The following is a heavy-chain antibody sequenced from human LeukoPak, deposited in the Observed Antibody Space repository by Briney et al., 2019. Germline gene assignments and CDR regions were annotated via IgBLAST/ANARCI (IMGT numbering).Heavy chain of an antibody. CDR2: IYPGDSDT. V-gene: IGHV5-51*01. Sequence: GESLKISCKGSGYSFTSYWIGWVRQRPGKGLEWMGIIYPGDSDTKYSPSFQGQVTISADKSITTAYLQWSSLKASDTAMYYCVLQYYYGSGSYMYFDYWGQGTLVTVSS. D-gene: IGHD3-10*01. J-gene: IGHJ4*02. CDR1: GYSFTSYW. CDR3: VLQYYYGSGSYMYFDY.